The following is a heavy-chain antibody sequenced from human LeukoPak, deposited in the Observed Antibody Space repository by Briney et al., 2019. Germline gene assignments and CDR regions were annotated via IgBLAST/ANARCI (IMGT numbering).Heavy chain of an antibody. V-gene: IGHV4-4*07. CDR3: ARGPVAGIHIYYYYYVMDV. Sequence: PSETLSLTCTVSGGSINNYYWSWLGQPAGKGMEGIGRIYSGGNTNYNPSLKSRFTMSVDTSKNQFSLNLNSVTAADTAVYYCARGPVAGIHIYYYYYVMDVWGQGTTVTVSS. CDR2: IYSGGNT. D-gene: IGHD6-19*01. CDR1: GGSINNYY. J-gene: IGHJ6*02.